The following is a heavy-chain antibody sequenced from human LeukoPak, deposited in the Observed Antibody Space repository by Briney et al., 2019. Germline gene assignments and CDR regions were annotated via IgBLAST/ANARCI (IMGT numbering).Heavy chain of an antibody. J-gene: IGHJ6*02. CDR3: AREGVRYYYYYYGMDV. Sequence: ASVKVSCKASGYTFTSYAMHWVRQAPGQRLEWTGWINAGNGNTKYSQKFQGRVTITRDTSASTAYMELSSLRSEDTAVYYCAREGVRYYYYYYGMDVWGQGTTVTVSS. CDR1: GYTFTSYA. V-gene: IGHV1-3*01. CDR2: INAGNGNT.